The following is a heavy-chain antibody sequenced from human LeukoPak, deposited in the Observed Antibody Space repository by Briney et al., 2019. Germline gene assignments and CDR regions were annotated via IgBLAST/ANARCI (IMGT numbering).Heavy chain of an antibody. Sequence: GGSLRLSCAASGFTFGNYAMSWVRQDPGKGLEWVSGISGSGGSTYYADSVKGRFTISRDNSKNTLYLQMNSLRAEDTAVYYCAKKRVAVAGTHYFDYWGQGTLVTVSS. CDR2: ISGSGGST. J-gene: IGHJ4*02. V-gene: IGHV3-23*01. CDR1: GFTFGNYA. CDR3: AKKRVAVAGTHYFDY. D-gene: IGHD6-19*01.